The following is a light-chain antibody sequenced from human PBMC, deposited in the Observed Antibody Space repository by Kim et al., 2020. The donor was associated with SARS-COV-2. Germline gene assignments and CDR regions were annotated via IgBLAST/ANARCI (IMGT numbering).Light chain of an antibody. V-gene: IGLV3-19*01. CDR2: HKN. CDR1: SLRSYF. Sequence: SSELTQDPAVSVALGQTVRITCQGDSLRSYFATWYQQKPGQAPVLVVYHKNNRPSGIPDRFSGSSSGNTASLTITGTQAGDEADYYCNSRDSNDNVVFGGGTQLTVL. J-gene: IGLJ2*01. CDR3: NSRDSNDNVV.